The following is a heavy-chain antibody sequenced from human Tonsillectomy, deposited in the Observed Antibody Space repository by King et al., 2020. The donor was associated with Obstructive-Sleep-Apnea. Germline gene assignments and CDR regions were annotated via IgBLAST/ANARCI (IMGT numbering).Heavy chain of an antibody. V-gene: IGHV4-61*01. CDR1: GGSVSSGSYY. CDR3: ARDIVDWFDP. D-gene: IGHD1-26*01. CDR2: IYYSGST. J-gene: IGHJ5*02. Sequence: QLQESGPGLVKPSETLSLTCTVSGGSVSSGSYYWSWIRQPPGKGLEWIGDIYYSGSTNYNPSLKSRVTISVDTSKNQFSLKLSSVTAADTAVYYCARDIVDWFDPWGQGTLVTVSS.